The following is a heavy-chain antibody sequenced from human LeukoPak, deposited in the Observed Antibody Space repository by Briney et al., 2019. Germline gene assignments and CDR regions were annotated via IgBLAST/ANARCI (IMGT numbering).Heavy chain of an antibody. Sequence: PGGSLRLSCAASGFTFSSYEMNWVRQAPGKGLEWVSYISSSGSTIYYADSVKGRFTISRDNAKNSLYLQMNSLRAEDTAVYYCARDRILAPDYYYMDVWGKGTTVTVSS. CDR1: GFTFSSYE. V-gene: IGHV3-48*03. CDR2: ISSSGSTI. J-gene: IGHJ6*03. CDR3: ARDRILAPDYYYMDV.